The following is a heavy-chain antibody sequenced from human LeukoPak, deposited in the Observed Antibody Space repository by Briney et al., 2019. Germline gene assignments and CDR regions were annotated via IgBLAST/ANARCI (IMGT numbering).Heavy chain of an antibody. CDR1: GFTVSNNY. V-gene: IGHV3-53*01. CDR3: AKGGYSYGTLFDY. J-gene: IGHJ4*02. CDR2: IYSGGST. D-gene: IGHD5-18*01. Sequence: GGSLRLSCAASGFTVSNNYMSWVRQAPGKGLEWVSVIYSGGSTYYADSVKGRFTISRDNSKNTLYLQMNSLRAEDTAVYYCAKGGYSYGTLFDYWGQGTLVTVSS.